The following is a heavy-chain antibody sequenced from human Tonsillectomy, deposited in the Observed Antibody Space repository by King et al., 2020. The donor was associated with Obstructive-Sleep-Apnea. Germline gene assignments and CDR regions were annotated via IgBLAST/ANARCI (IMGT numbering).Heavy chain of an antibody. CDR1: GASVSSIEW. J-gene: IGHJ4*02. CDR2: IHHRWDN. D-gene: IGHD5-12*01. CDR3: ARVGTNSGNGGN. Sequence: VQLQESGPGLVKPSGFLALTCAVSGASVSSIEWWRWVRQPPGKGLEGIGEIHHRWDNNYNPSLNSRVTISVDKSKHQFSFKVNSVTAADTAVYYCARVGTNSGNGGNWGQGTLVTVSS. V-gene: IGHV4-4*02.